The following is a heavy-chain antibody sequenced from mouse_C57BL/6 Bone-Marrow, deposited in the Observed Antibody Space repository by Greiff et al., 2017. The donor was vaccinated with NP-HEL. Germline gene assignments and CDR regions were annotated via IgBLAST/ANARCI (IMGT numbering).Heavy chain of an antibody. CDR2: IYPSDSET. CDR1: GYTFTSYW. CDR3: VCPSNYDAMDY. D-gene: IGHD2-10*02. V-gene: IGHV1-61*01. Sequence: VQLQQPGADLVRPGSSVMLSCKASGYTFTSYWMDWVKQRPGQGLEWIGNIYPSDSETHYNQKFKDKATLTVDKSSSTAYMQLSSLTSEDSAVYYCVCPSNYDAMDYWGQGTSVTVSS. J-gene: IGHJ4*01.